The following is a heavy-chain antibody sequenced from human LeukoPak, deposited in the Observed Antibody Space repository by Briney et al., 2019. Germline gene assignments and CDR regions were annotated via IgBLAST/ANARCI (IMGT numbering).Heavy chain of an antibody. D-gene: IGHD6-13*01. CDR3: ARGGKAAAGHE. V-gene: IGHV4-34*01. CDR1: GGSFSSYY. J-gene: IGHJ4*02. CDR2: IYHSGST. Sequence: PSETLSLTCAVDGGSFSSYYWNWIRQPPGKGLEWIGEIYHSGSTRYNPSLRSRVTISVDTSKNQFSLTLSSVTAADTAVYYCARGGKAAAGHEWGQGTLVTVSS.